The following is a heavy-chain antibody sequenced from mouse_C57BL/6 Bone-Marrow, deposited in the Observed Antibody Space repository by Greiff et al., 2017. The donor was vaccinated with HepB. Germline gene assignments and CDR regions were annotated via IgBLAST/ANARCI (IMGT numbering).Heavy chain of an antibody. CDR2: ISYDGSN. V-gene: IGHV3-6*01. CDR3: AAPYFDV. J-gene: IGHJ1*03. CDR1: GYSITSGYY. Sequence: EVQLVESGPGLVKPSQSLSLTCSVTGYSITSGYYWNWIRQFPGNKLEWMGYISYDGSNNYNPSLKNRISITRDTSKNQFFLKLNSVTTEDTATYYCAAPYFDVWGTGTTVTVSS.